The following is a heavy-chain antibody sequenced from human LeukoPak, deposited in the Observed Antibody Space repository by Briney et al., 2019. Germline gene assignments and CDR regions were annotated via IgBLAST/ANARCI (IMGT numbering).Heavy chain of an antibody. CDR3: ARLGTNCPLDAFDI. J-gene: IGHJ3*02. CDR1: GYGFTSYW. Sequence: GESLKISCKGSGYGFTSYWLGWVRQMPGKGLEWMGIIYSGNSDTRYSPSFQGQVTISVDKPITTAYLEWSSLKASYTAMYYCARLGTNCPLDAFDIGGQGTMVTVSS. CDR2: IYSGNSDT. V-gene: IGHV5-51*01. D-gene: IGHD1-26*01.